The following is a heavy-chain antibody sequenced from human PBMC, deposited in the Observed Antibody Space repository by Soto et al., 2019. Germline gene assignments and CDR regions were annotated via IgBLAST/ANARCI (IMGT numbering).Heavy chain of an antibody. J-gene: IGHJ2*01. CDR3: ARPRGGDYWYFDL. CDR1: GGSISSYY. V-gene: IGHV4-59*08. D-gene: IGHD2-21*01. CDR2: IYYSGST. Sequence: QVQLQESGPGLVKPSETLSLTCTVSGGSISSYYWSWIRQPPGKGLEWIGYIYYSGSTNYNPSPKSRVTISVDTSKNQFSLKLSSVTAAVSAVYYCARPRGGDYWYFDLWGRGTLVTVSS.